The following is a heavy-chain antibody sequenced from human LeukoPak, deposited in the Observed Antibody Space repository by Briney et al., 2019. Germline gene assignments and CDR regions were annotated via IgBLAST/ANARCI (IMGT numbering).Heavy chain of an antibody. J-gene: IGHJ4*02. V-gene: IGHV3-53*01. D-gene: IGHD3-22*01. Sequence: PGGSLRLSCAASGFTVSSNYMSWVRQAPGKGLEWVSVIYSGGSTYYADSVKGRFTISRDNSKNTLYLQMNSLRAEDTAVYYCARWGYYDSSGLIDYWGQGTLVTVSS. CDR2: IYSGGST. CDR1: GFTVSSNY. CDR3: ARWGYYDSSGLIDY.